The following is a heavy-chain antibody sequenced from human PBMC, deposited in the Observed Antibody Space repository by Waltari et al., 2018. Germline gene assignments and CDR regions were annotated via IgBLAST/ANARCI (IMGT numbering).Heavy chain of an antibody. Sequence: QLHLQQWGAGLLRPSETLSLTCGVDGGSFTGHYWSWIRQTTGKGLEWIGEVNQSGHSNHTPSLPSRVTISVTTSKSQFCLTLSSVTAADTAVYYCARGRGWEDLVAGDYYYGMDVWGQGTTVTVSS. D-gene: IGHD6-19*01. J-gene: IGHJ6*02. CDR2: VNQSGHS. CDR1: GGSFTGHY. V-gene: IGHV4-34*01. CDR3: ARGRGWEDLVAGDYYYGMDV.